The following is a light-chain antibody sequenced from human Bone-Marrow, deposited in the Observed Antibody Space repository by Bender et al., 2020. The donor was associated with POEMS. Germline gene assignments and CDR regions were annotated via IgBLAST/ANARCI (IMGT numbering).Light chain of an antibody. CDR1: SSDIGTFNY. J-gene: IGLJ3*02. CDR3: GSYAGNNNFV. V-gene: IGLV2-14*01. Sequence: QSALTQPASVSGSPGQSITISCTGTSSDIGTFNYVSWYQQHPGKAPKLIIYAVTNRPSGVSDRFSGSKSDTTASLTISGLQAEDEAEYYCGSYAGNNNFVFGGGTKLTVL. CDR2: AVT.